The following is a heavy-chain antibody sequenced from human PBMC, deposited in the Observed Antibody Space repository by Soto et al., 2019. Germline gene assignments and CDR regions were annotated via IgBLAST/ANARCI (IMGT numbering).Heavy chain of an antibody. CDR2: ITPNGGNE. CDR3: ARDTISGSWFPLVY. D-gene: IGHD2-15*01. CDR1: GFTFSTYA. V-gene: IGHV3-30-3*01. Sequence: QVQLVESGGGVVQPGSSLRLSCAASGFTFSTYAMDWVRQAPGKGLEWVGVITPNGGNERYADSVKGRFTISRDNVQNTLYLQMDSLRPEDTAIYYCARDTISGSWFPLVYWGQGTLVTVSS. J-gene: IGHJ4*02.